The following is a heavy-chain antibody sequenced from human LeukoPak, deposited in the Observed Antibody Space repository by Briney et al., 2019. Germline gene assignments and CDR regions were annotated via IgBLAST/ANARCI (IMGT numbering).Heavy chain of an antibody. Sequence: PGGSLRLSCAASGFTFSSYAMSWVRQAPGKGLEWVSAISGSGGSTYYADSVKGRFTISRDNTKNTLYLQMNSLRAEDTAVYYCAKVSTIYCSGGSCYCDHWGQETLVTVSS. V-gene: IGHV3-23*01. J-gene: IGHJ4*02. CDR1: GFTFSSYA. D-gene: IGHD2-15*01. CDR2: ISGSGGST. CDR3: AKVSTIYCSGGSCYCDH.